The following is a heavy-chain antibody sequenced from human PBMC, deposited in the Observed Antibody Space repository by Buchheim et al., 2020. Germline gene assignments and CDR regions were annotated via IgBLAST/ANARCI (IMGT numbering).Heavy chain of an antibody. CDR2: IGSGGIT. J-gene: IGHJ4*02. CDR3: AKGGPSSLYYFDY. CDR1: GFTISSYA. Sequence: EVQLLESGGGLVQPGGSLRLSCAASGFTISSYAMRWVRQAPGKGLEWVSTIGSGGITYYADSVKGRFTLSRDNSKNTLSRQMHSLRAEDTAVYYCAKGGPSSLYYFDYWGQGTL. V-gene: IGHV3-23*01. D-gene: IGHD5-12*01.